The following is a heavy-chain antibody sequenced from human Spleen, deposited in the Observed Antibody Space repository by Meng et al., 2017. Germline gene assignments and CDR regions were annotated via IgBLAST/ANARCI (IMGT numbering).Heavy chain of an antibody. CDR3: AKGYSSGLHYYFDY. J-gene: IGHJ4*02. Sequence: ETLSLTCAASKFIFSNYWMHWVRQAPGKGLVWVSRINSDGSATSYADSVKGRFTISRDNAKNSLYLQMNSLRAEDMAFYYCAKGYSSGLHYYFDYWGQGTLVTVSS. V-gene: IGHV3-74*01. CDR1: KFIFSNYW. CDR2: INSDGSAT. D-gene: IGHD6-19*01.